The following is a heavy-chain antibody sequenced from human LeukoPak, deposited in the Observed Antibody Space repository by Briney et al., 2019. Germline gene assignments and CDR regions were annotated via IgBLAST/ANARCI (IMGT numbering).Heavy chain of an antibody. CDR1: GYTFTGYY. V-gene: IGHV1-2*02. Sequence: ASVKVSCKASGYTFTGYYMHWVRQAPGQGLEWMGWINPNSGGTNYAQKFQGRVTMTRDTSISTAYMELSRLRSDDTAVYYCARDYGSGSPLLFDYWGQGTLVTVPS. D-gene: IGHD3-10*01. CDR2: INPNSGGT. CDR3: ARDYGSGSPLLFDY. J-gene: IGHJ4*02.